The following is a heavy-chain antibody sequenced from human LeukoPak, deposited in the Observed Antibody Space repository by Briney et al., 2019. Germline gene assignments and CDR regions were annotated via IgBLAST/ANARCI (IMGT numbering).Heavy chain of an antibody. CDR2: IIPIFGTA. Sequence: SVKVSCKASGGTFSSYAISWVRQAPGQGLEWMGGIIPIFGTANYAQKFQGRVTITADESTSTAYMELSSLRSEDTAVYYCARGPVGAASEVYYYYMDVWGKGTTVTVSS. J-gene: IGHJ6*03. V-gene: IGHV1-69*13. CDR1: GGTFSSYA. CDR3: ARGPVGAASEVYYYYMDV. D-gene: IGHD2-15*01.